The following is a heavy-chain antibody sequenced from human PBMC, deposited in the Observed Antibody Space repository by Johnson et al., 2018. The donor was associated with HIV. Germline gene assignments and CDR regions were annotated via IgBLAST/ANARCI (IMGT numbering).Heavy chain of an antibody. Sequence: VQLVESGGGRAKPGGSLRLSCAVSGFSFTNAWMSWVRQTEGIGLEWVSAIGTIGDTHYHGSVKGRFTLSRENATNFLYLQMNSLAAGDTAVYYCARGRPGGPNLLDAAGNDAFDIWGQGTMVTVSS. V-gene: IGHV3-13*01. J-gene: IGHJ3*02. D-gene: IGHD6-13*01. CDR3: ARGRPGGPNLLDAAGNDAFDI. CDR2: IGTIGDT. CDR1: GFSFTNAW.